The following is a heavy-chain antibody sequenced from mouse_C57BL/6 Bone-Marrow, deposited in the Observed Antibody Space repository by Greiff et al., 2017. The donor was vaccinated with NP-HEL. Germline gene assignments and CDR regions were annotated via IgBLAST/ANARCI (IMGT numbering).Heavy chain of an antibody. CDR1: GYAFTNYL. Sequence: VQLQESGAELVRPGTSVKVSCKASGYAFTNYLIEWVKQRPGQGLEWIGVINPGSGGTNYNEKFKGKATLTADKSSSTAYMQLSSLTSEDSAVYFCARSTTTVVPFFDYWGQGTTLTVSS. CDR2: INPGSGGT. CDR3: ARSTTTVVPFFDY. J-gene: IGHJ2*01. D-gene: IGHD1-1*01. V-gene: IGHV1-54*01.